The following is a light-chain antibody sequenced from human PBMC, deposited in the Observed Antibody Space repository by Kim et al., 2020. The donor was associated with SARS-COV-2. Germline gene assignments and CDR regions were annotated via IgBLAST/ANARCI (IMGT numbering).Light chain of an antibody. Sequence: LAPGDGATLSCRASQSVSSNYLSWYQQKSGQAPRLLIYGASSRATGIPDRFSGSGSGTDFILTISRLEPEDFAVYFCQQYGSSPYTFGQGTKLEI. J-gene: IGKJ2*01. CDR2: GAS. CDR1: QSVSSNY. CDR3: QQYGSSPYT. V-gene: IGKV3-20*01.